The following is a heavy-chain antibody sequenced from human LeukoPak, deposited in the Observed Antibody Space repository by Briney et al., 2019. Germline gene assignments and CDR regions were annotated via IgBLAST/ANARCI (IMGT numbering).Heavy chain of an antibody. CDR1: GYTFTGYY. CDR3: VRARGDIVVVPAAIWFDP. J-gene: IGHJ5*02. CDR2: IKPNNGGT. Sequence: ASVKVSFKASGYTFTGYYMHWVRQAPGQGLEWMGWIKPNNGGTNYAQKFQGRVTMTRDTSISTAYMELSRLRSDDTAVYYCVRARGDIVVVPAAIWFDPWGQGTLVTVSS. V-gene: IGHV1-2*02. D-gene: IGHD2-2*01.